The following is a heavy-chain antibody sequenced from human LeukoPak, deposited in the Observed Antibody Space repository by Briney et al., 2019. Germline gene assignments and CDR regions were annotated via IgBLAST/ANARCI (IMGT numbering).Heavy chain of an antibody. Sequence: GGSLRLSCAASGFTFDDYAMHWVRQAPGKGLEWVSGISWNSGSIGYADSVKGRFTISRDNAKNSLCLQMNSLRAEDTALYYCAKDIAPGYSSGWYVFQHWGQGTLVPVSS. V-gene: IGHV3-9*01. CDR1: GFTFDDYA. CDR3: AKDIAPGYSSGWYVFQH. CDR2: ISWNSGSI. D-gene: IGHD6-19*01. J-gene: IGHJ1*01.